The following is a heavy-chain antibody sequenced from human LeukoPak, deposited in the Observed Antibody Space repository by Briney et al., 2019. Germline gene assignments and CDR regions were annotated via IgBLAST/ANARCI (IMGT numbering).Heavy chain of an antibody. CDR2: IIPIFGTA. D-gene: IGHD5-18*01. V-gene: IGHV1-69*13. J-gene: IGHJ5*02. CDR1: GYTFTSYA. CDR3: ARVGNTAMPNLGWFDP. Sequence: GASVKVSCKASGYTFTSYAIGWVRQAPGQGLEWMGGIIPIFGTANYAQKFQGRVTITADESTSTAYMELSSLRSEDTAVYYCARVGNTAMPNLGWFDPWGQGTLVTVSS.